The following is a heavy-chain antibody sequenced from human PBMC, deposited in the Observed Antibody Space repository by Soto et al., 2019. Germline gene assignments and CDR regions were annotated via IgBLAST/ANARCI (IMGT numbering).Heavy chain of an antibody. J-gene: IGHJ4*02. D-gene: IGHD3-10*01. Sequence: GGSLRLSCAASGFTFSINAMSWVRQAPGKGLEWVSAISGSGGSTYSVDSVKGRFTISRDNSKNTLYLQMNSLRAEDTAVYYSAKSLRGIIIDFDCWGQGTLVTVSS. CDR2: ISGSGGST. CDR1: GFTFSINA. V-gene: IGHV3-23*01. CDR3: AKSLRGIIIDFDC.